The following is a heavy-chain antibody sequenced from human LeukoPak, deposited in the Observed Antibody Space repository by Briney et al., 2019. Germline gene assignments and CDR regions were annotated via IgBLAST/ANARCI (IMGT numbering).Heavy chain of an antibody. Sequence: PGGSLRLSCVASGFTFTSYAMNWVRQAPGKGLEWVSGISGSDASTHYADSVKGRFTSSRDNAKNILYLQMNNLRAEDTAVYYCARMTTVTTEGIWGQGTMVTVSS. D-gene: IGHD4-17*01. J-gene: IGHJ3*02. CDR3: ARMTTVTTEGI. CDR2: ISGSDAST. V-gene: IGHV3-23*01. CDR1: GFTFTSYA.